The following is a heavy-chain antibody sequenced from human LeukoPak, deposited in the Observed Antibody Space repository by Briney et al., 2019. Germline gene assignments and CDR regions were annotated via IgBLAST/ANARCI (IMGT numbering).Heavy chain of an antibody. J-gene: IGHJ4*02. Sequence: GGSLRLSCASSGFTFNNYGMHWVRQAPGKGLEWVTFIQYDVSSIYYADSVKGRFTISRDNSKNTVYLQMNSLRPEDTAVYYCVQEAGAVAGRFDHWGQGTLATVSS. CDR3: VQEAGAVAGRFDH. D-gene: IGHD6-19*01. CDR1: GFTFNNYG. V-gene: IGHV3-30*02. CDR2: IQYDVSSI.